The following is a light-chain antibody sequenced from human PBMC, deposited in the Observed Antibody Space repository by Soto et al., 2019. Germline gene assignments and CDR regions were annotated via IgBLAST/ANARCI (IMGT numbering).Light chain of an antibody. CDR1: SSDVGSYNL. CDR2: EVS. V-gene: IGLV2-23*02. J-gene: IGLJ2*01. CDR3: CSYAGSSTFVV. Sequence: QSVLTQPASVSGSPGQSITISCTGTSSDVGSYNLVSWYQQHPGKAPKLMIYEVSKRPSGVSNRFSGSKSGNTASLTISGLQAEDEADYYCCSYAGSSTFVVFGRGTKVTVL.